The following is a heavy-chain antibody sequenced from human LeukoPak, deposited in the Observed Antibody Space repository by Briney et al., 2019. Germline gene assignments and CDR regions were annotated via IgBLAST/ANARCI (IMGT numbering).Heavy chain of an antibody. CDR2: FYYSGST. J-gene: IGHJ3*02. V-gene: IGHV4-59*01. Sequence: SETLSLTCTVSGGSISSYYWSWIRQPPGKGLEWIGYFYYSGSTNYNPSPKSRVPLSVDTSKKQFSLQLSSVTAADTAVYFCARDWWFGEVLLGDHAFDIWGQGTMVTVSS. CDR3: ARDWWFGEVLLGDHAFDI. D-gene: IGHD3-10*01. CDR1: GGSISSYY.